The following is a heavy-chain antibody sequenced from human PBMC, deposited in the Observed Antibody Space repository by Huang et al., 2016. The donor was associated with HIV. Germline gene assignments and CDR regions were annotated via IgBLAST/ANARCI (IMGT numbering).Heavy chain of an antibody. CDR1: GYTFTDSN. J-gene: IGHJ4*02. D-gene: IGHD6-6*01. CDR2: INPKRGGT. V-gene: IGHV1-2*02. Sequence: QVQLVQSGAEVKNPGASVRVSCKASGYTFTDSNIHWVRQAPGQGLEGVGGINPKRGGTNYAQRFQGRITMTRDTTISTGHMDLRRIQSDDTAVYFCARDWSFGSSTSPADWGQGTLVTVSS. CDR3: ARDWSFGSSTSPAD.